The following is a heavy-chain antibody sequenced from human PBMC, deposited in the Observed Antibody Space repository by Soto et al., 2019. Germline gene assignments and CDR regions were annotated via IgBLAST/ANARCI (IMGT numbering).Heavy chain of an antibody. CDR3: ARDRVGLVGATGWFDP. CDR2: IYYSGST. J-gene: IGHJ5*02. V-gene: IGHV4-59*01. D-gene: IGHD1-26*01. Sequence: SETLSLTCTVSGGSISSYYWSWIRQPPGKGLEWIGYIYYSGSTNYNPSLKSRVTISVDTSKNQFSLKLSSVTAADTAVYYCARDRVGLVGATGWFDPWGQGTLVNVSS. CDR1: GGSISSYY.